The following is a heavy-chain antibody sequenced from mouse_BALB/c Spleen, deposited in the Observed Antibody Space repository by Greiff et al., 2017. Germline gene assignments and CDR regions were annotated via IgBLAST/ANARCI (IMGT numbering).Heavy chain of an antibody. CDR3: AREGRNSAMDY. CDR2: ISYDGSN. Sequence: DVKLQESGPGLVKPSQSLSLTCSVTGYSITSGYYWNWIRQFPGNKLEWMGYISYDGSNNYNPSLKNRISITRDTSKNQFFLKLNSVTTEDTATYYCAREGRNSAMDYWGQGTSVTVSS. CDR1: GYSITSGYY. V-gene: IGHV3-6*02. J-gene: IGHJ4*01.